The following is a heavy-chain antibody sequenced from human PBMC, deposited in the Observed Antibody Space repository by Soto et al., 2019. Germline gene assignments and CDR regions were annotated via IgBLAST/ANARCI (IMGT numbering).Heavy chain of an antibody. CDR3: ARDDGLSSTNVKAFDI. D-gene: IGHD2-2*01. J-gene: IGHJ3*02. Sequence: ELQLVESGGGLVEPGESLRLSCAASGFTFSRYYMNWVRQAPGKGLEWVSSISTTSTYTHYADSLKGRFTISRDNAKKLLYLQKDSLRAEDTAVYYCARDDGLSSTNVKAFDILVQGTKVTVSP. CDR2: ISTTSTYT. CDR1: GFTFSRYY. V-gene: IGHV3-21*01.